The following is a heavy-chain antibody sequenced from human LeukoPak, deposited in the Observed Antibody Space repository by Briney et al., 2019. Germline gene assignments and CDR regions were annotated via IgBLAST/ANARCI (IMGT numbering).Heavy chain of an antibody. CDR1: GITFSNYN. D-gene: IGHD5-12*01. CDR3: TKDRGSSGYDDAFDI. Sequence: GGSLRLSCAAPGITFSNYNMNWVRQAPGKGLEWISAITSSSSYTFYADSVKGRFSISRDNAKNSLYLQMNSLRPEDTAFYYCTKDRGSSGYDDAFDIWGQGTMVTVSS. CDR2: ITSSSSYT. J-gene: IGHJ3*02. V-gene: IGHV3-21*04.